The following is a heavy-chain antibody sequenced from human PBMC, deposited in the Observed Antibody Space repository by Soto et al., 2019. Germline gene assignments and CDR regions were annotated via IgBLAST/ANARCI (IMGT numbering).Heavy chain of an antibody. CDR1: VFTFSSYG. Sequence: VGSLSLSFAASVFTFSSYGLHWVRQAPGKGLEWVAVIWYDGSNKYYADSVKGRFTISRDNSKNALYLQMNSLRAEDTAVYYCARDGRTYWNNVPFIDYWGQGTLVTVS. CDR3: ARDGRTYWNNVPFIDY. CDR2: IWYDGSNK. D-gene: IGHD1-1*01. V-gene: IGHV3-33*01. J-gene: IGHJ4*02.